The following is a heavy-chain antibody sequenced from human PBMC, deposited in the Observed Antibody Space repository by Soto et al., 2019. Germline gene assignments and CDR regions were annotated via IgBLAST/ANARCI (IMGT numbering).Heavy chain of an antibody. D-gene: IGHD2-15*01. J-gene: IGHJ6*02. CDR1: GGSISSTDYY. V-gene: IGHV4-30-4*01. Sequence: QVQLQESGPGLVKPSHALSLTCTVSGGSISSTDYYWSWIRQPPGKGLEWIGYIFYSGSTSCNPSLKGRVTISVDTSKTQFSLNLSSLTAADTAVYYCARGVGAYSLIRCCCYGIDVWGQGTTVTVSS. CDR2: IFYSGST. CDR3: ARGVGAYSLIRCCCYGIDV.